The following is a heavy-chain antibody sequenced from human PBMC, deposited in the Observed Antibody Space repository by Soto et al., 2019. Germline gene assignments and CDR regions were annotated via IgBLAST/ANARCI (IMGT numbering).Heavy chain of an antibody. CDR2: IIPIFGTA. J-gene: IGHJ5*02. CDR1: GGTFSSYA. D-gene: IGHD5-18*01. Sequence: GASVKVSCKASGGTFSSYAISWVRQAPGQGLEWMGGIIPIFGTANYAQKFQGRVTITADESTSTAYMELSSLRSEDTAVYYCARDPLGYSYENWFDPWGQGTLVTVSS. CDR3: ARDPLGYSYENWFDP. V-gene: IGHV1-69*13.